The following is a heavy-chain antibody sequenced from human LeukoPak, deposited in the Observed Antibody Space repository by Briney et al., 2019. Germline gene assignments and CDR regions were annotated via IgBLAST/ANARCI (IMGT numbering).Heavy chain of an antibody. J-gene: IGHJ4*02. V-gene: IGHV1-2*02. Sequence: ASVKVSCKASGYTFTGHYMHWVRQAPGQGLEWMGWINPNGGVTNYAQKFQGRVTMTRDTSISTAYMELSRLRSDDTAVYYCARVVHDSSVYNYVFDYWGQGTLVTVSS. CDR1: GYTFTGHY. CDR3: ARVVHDSSVYNYVFDY. D-gene: IGHD3-22*01. CDR2: INPNGGVT.